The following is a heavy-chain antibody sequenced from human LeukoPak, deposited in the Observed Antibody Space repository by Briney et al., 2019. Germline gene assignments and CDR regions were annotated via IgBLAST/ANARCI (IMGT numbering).Heavy chain of an antibody. CDR3: ARLRGWLLPFDY. V-gene: IGHV4-38-2*02. Sequence: YPSETLSLTCTVSGYSISSGYYWGWIRQPPGKGLEWIGSIYHSGRTFYNPSLKSRVTISVDTSKNQFSLKLTSVTAADTAVYYCARLRGWLLPFDYWGQGTLVTVSS. CDR1: GYSISSGYY. J-gene: IGHJ4*02. CDR2: IYHSGRT. D-gene: IGHD3-22*01.